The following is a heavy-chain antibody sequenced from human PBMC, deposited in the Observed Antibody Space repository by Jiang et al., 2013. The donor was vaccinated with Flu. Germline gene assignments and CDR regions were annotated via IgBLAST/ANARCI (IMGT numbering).Heavy chain of an antibody. CDR2: IYPGDSDT. D-gene: IGHD3-22*01. CDR3: ARGPVLVGVSLFVVPAFDI. Sequence: SLKISCKGSGYSFTSYWIGWVRQMPGKGLEWMGIIYPGDSDTRYSPSFQGQVTISADKSISTAYLQWSSLKASDTAMYYCARGPVLVGVSLFVVPAFDIWGQGTMVTVSS. V-gene: IGHV5-51*01. J-gene: IGHJ3*02. CDR1: GYSFTSYW.